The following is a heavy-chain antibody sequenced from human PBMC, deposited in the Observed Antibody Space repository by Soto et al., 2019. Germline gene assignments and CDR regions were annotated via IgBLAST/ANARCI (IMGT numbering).Heavy chain of an antibody. D-gene: IGHD2-2*01. V-gene: IGHV3-7*03. CDR2: IKFDGSEK. CDR3: VKDGGYCSSTSCYSPRNHYFDS. J-gene: IGHJ4*02. Sequence: GGSLRLSCAASGFTFSDYWMSWVRQAPGKGPEWVANIKFDGSEKQYVDSVKGRFTISRDNSRNSLFLQMNSLRAGDTAVYYCVKDGGYCSSTSCYSPRNHYFDSWGQGTLVTVSS. CDR1: GFTFSDYW.